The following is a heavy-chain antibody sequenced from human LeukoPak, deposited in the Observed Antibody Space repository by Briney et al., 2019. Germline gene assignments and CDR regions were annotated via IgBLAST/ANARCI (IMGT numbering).Heavy chain of an antibody. CDR2: ISAYNGNT. D-gene: IGHD3-3*01. V-gene: IGHV1-18*04. CDR1: GYTFTSYG. J-gene: IGHJ4*02. Sequence: ASVEVSCKASGYTFTSYGSSWGRPAPGQGLEWMGWISAYNGNTNYAQKLQGRVTMTPDTSTSTAYMELRSLRSDDTAVYYCARYDPADYWGQGTLVTVSS. CDR3: ARYDPADY.